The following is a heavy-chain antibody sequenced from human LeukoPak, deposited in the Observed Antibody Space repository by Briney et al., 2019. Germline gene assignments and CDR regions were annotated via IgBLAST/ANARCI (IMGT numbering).Heavy chain of an antibody. Sequence: GGPLRLSCAASGFTFSSYGMHWVRQAPGKGLEWVAVIWYDGSNKYYADSVKGRFTISRDNSKNTLYLQMNSLRAEDTAVYYCAREGYSSSWYLGFYYYGMDVWGQGTTVTVSS. CDR2: IWYDGSNK. CDR1: GFTFSSYG. V-gene: IGHV3-33*01. J-gene: IGHJ6*02. CDR3: AREGYSSSWYLGFYYYGMDV. D-gene: IGHD6-13*01.